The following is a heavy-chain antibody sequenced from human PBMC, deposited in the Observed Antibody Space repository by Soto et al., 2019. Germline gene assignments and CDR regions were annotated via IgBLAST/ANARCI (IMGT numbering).Heavy chain of an antibody. CDR3: AKDRGAGGRFSGIAVAGIPS. V-gene: IGHV3-23*01. J-gene: IGHJ5*02. CDR2: ISGGGGNT. CDR1: GFTFSSYA. D-gene: IGHD6-19*01. Sequence: EVQRLESGGGLVQPGGSLRLSCAASGFTFSSYAMSWVRQTPGKGLEWVSGISGGGGNTYYADSVTGRFTISRDNSRNTLYLQMNSLRDAVTAIYYCAKDRGAGGRFSGIAVAGIPSWGQGTLVTVSS.